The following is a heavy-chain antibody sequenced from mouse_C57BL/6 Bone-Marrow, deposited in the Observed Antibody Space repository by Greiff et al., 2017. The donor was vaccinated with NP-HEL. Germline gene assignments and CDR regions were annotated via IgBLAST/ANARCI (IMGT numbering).Heavy chain of an antibody. CDR3: ARGWLLPYYFDY. J-gene: IGHJ2*01. V-gene: IGHV1-72*01. CDR2: IDPNSGGT. D-gene: IGHD2-3*01. CDR1: GYTFTSYW. Sequence: QVQLQQPGTELVKPGASVKLSCKASGYTFTSYWMHWVKQRPGQGLEWIGRIDPNSGGTKYNEKFKSKATLTVDKPSSTAYMQLSSLTSEDSAVYYCARGWLLPYYFDYWGQGTTLTVSS.